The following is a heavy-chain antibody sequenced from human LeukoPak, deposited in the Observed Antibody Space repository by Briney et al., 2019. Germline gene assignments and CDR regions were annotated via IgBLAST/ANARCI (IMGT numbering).Heavy chain of an antibody. CDR2: FDPEDGET. Sequence: ASVTVSCKVSGYTLTELSMHWVRQAPGKGLEWMGGFDPEDGETIYAQKFQGRVTMTEDTSTDTAYMELSSLRSEDTAVYYCARENIVVVPAAHEYYFDYWGQGTLVTVSS. J-gene: IGHJ4*02. CDR1: GYTLTELS. V-gene: IGHV1-24*01. D-gene: IGHD2-2*01. CDR3: ARENIVVVPAAHEYYFDY.